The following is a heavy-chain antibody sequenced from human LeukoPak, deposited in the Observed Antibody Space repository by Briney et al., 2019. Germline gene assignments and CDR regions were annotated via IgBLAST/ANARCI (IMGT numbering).Heavy chain of an antibody. Sequence: PSDTLSLTWAVSGYSISSSNWWGWIRQPQGKGLEWLGYIYYSGNTYYNPSLKSRVTMSVDTSKNQFSLKLSSVTAVDTAVYYCARVWFGGYAMDVWGQGTTITVSS. J-gene: IGHJ6*02. D-gene: IGHD3-10*01. CDR1: GYSISSSNW. CDR2: IYYSGNT. V-gene: IGHV4-28*03. CDR3: ARVWFGGYAMDV.